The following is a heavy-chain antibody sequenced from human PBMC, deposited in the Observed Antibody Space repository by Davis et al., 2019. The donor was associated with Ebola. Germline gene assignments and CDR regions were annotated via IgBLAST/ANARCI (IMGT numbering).Heavy chain of an antibody. V-gene: IGHV3-74*01. D-gene: IGHD2-2*01. J-gene: IGHJ4*02. CDR1: GFTFSSYW. Sequence: GESLKISCAASGFTFSSYWMHWVRQVPGKGLVWVSRINPDGSFTYYADSVRGRFSVSRDSTNNTLYLQMNGLRAEDTAVYYCARSSYQPDYWGQGTLVTVSS. CDR2: INPDGSFT. CDR3: ARSSYQPDY.